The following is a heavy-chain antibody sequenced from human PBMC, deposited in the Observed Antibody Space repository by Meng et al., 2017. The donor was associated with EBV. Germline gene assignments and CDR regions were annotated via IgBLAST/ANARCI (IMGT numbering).Heavy chain of an antibody. CDR2: INHSGST. Sequence: QVQLQQWGAGLLKPSETLSPTCAVYGGLFSGYYWSWIRQPPGKGLEWIGEINHSGSTNYNPSLKSRVTISVDTSKNQFSLKLSSVTAADTAVYYCARGGGNRGGIVGATYRLNWFDPWGQGTLVTVSS. V-gene: IGHV4-34*01. CDR3: ARGGGNRGGIVGATYRLNWFDP. J-gene: IGHJ5*02. CDR1: GGLFSGYY. D-gene: IGHD1-26*01.